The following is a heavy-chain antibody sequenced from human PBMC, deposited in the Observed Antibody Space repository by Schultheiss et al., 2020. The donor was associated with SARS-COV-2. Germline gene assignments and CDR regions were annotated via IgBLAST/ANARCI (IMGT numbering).Heavy chain of an antibody. CDR2: IRSKAYGGTT. D-gene: IGHD4-23*01. CDR1: GFSFSSYS. V-gene: IGHV3-49*04. Sequence: GVLRLSCAASGFSFSSYSMNWVRQAPGKGLEWVGFIRSKAYGGTTEYAASVKGRFTISRDDSKSIAYLQMNSLKTEDTAVYYCTRPTVVTPEDAFDIWGQGTMVTVSS. CDR3: TRPTVVTPEDAFDI. J-gene: IGHJ3*02.